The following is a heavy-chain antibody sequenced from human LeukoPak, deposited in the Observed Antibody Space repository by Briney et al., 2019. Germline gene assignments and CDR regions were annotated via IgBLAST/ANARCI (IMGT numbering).Heavy chain of an antibody. J-gene: IGHJ4*02. CDR1: GFTFSSSA. CDR2: ISYDGSNK. D-gene: IGHD5-12*01. CDR3: AGDGYAHLDY. V-gene: IGHV3-30-3*01. Sequence: PGGSLRLSCAASGFTFSSSAMHWVRQAPDKGLEWVAVISYDGSNKYYADSVKGRFTISRDNSKNTLYLQMNSLRAEDTAVYYCAGDGYAHLDYWGQGTLVTVSS.